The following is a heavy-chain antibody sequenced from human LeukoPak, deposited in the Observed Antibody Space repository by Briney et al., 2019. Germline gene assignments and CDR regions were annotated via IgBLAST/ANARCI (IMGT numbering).Heavy chain of an antibody. V-gene: IGHV4-39*01. D-gene: IGHD3-3*01. CDR2: IYYSGST. J-gene: IGHJ5*02. CDR1: GGSISSSSYY. CDR3: GARGVDFWSGYP. Sequence: SETLSLTCTVSGGSISSSSYYWGWIRQPPGKGLEWIGRIYYSGSTYYNPSLKSRVTISVDTSKNQFSLKLSSVTAADTAVYYCGARGVDFWSGYPWGQGTLVTVSS.